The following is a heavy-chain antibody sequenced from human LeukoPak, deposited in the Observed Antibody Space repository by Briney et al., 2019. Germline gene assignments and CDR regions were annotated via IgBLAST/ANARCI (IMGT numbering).Heavy chain of an antibody. CDR3: ARGRGSSWYYFDS. J-gene: IGHJ4*02. CDR1: GGSMISYY. Sequence: SETLSLTCSVSGGSMISYYWSWIRQPPGKELEWIGYIYYSGGTNYNPSLKSRVTMSVDTSKNQFSLNLSSVTAADTAVYYCARGRGSSWYYFDSWGQGTLVTVSS. CDR2: IYYSGGT. D-gene: IGHD6-13*01. V-gene: IGHV4-59*12.